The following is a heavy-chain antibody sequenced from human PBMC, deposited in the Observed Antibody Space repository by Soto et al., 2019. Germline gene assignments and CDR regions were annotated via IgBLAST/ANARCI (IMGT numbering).Heavy chain of an antibody. V-gene: IGHV3-30-3*01. CDR1: GFTISNYG. J-gene: IGHJ6*02. CDR2: ISYDGTIT. D-gene: IGHD2-2*01. Sequence: GGSLRLSCAASGFTISNYGMHWVRQAPGKGLEWVAVISYDGTITYYADSVKGRFTISRDNSKNTLYLQMNSLRTEDTAVYYCATTRVGPCSSSICFSGIFDGMDVWGQGTTVTVS. CDR3: ATTRVGPCSSSICFSGIFDGMDV.